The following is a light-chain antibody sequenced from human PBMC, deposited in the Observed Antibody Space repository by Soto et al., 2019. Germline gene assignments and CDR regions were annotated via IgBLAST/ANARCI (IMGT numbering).Light chain of an antibody. V-gene: IGKV3-11*01. CDR2: DVS. CDR3: QQRSNWPLLT. J-gene: IGKJ4*01. CDR1: QSISSL. Sequence: EIVLTQSPVTLSLSPGERATLSCRASQSISSLLAWYQQKPGQAPRLLIYDVSNRATGIPARFSGSGSGTDFTLTISSLEPEDFAIYYCQQRSNWPLLTFGGGTKVEI.